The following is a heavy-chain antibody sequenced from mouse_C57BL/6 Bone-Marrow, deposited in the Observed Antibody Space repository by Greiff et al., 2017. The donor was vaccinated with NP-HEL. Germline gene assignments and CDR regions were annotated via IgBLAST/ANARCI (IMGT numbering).Heavy chain of an antibody. V-gene: IGHV1-63*01. Sequence: QVHVKQSGAELVRPGTSVKMSCKASGYTFTNYWIGWAKQRPGHGLEWIGDIYPGGGYTNYNEKFKGKATLTADKSSSTAYLQFSSLTSEDAAIYYCARGDYYGSRGDWGQGTLVTVSA. CDR1: GYTFTNYW. J-gene: IGHJ3*01. CDR3: ARGDYYGSRGD. D-gene: IGHD1-1*01. CDR2: IYPGGGYT.